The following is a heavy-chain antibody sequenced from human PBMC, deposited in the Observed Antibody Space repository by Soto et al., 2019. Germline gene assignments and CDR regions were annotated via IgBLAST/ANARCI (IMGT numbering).Heavy chain of an antibody. Sequence: PGGSLRLSCAASGVTFSSYAMSWVRQAPGKGLEWVSAISGSGGSTYYADSVKGRFTISRDNSKNTLYLQMNSLRAEDTAVYYFAIADPVKNYYDSGGFDYWGQGTLVTVSS. CDR2: ISGSGGST. J-gene: IGHJ4*02. D-gene: IGHD3-22*01. CDR3: AIADPVKNYYDSGGFDY. V-gene: IGHV3-23*01. CDR1: GVTFSSYA.